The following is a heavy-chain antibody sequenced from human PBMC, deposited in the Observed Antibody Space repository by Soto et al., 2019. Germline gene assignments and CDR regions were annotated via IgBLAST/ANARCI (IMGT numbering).Heavy chain of an antibody. Sequence: PGGSLRLSCAASGFTFSSYDMHWVRQATGKGLEWVSAIGTAGDPYYPGSVKGRFTISRENAKNSLYLQMNSLRAGDTAVYYCARGGYSSGWYGAYYYYGMDVWGQGTTVTVSS. CDR2: IGTAGDP. CDR1: GFTFSSYD. J-gene: IGHJ6*02. V-gene: IGHV3-13*05. D-gene: IGHD6-19*01. CDR3: ARGGYSSGWYGAYYYYGMDV.